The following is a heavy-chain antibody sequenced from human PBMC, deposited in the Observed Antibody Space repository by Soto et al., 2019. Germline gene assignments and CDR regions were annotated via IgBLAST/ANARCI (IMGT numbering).Heavy chain of an antibody. CDR2: ISSGGST. CDR3: ARAQWLRLFCP. V-gene: IGHV3-66*01. Sequence: EVQLVESGGGLVQPGGSLRLSCAASGFTASSNYMNWVRQAPGKGLEWVSVISSGGSTYYADSVKGRFTISRDNSKNKLYLQISSRGAEDTAVYSCARAQWLRLFCPWGQGTLVTVSS. D-gene: IGHD5-12*01. CDR1: GFTASSNY. J-gene: IGHJ5*02.